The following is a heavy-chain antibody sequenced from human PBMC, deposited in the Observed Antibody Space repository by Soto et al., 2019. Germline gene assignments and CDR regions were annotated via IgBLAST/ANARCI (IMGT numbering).Heavy chain of an antibody. CDR3: ARAPSPFLRFFAWLSCFAP. D-gene: IGHD3-9*01. CDR2: INPNSGGT. J-gene: IGHJ5*02. V-gene: IGHV1-2*04. CDR1: GYTFTGYY. Sequence: ASVKVSCKASGYTFTGYYMHWVRQAPGQGLEWMGWINPNSGGTNYAQKFQGWVTMTRDTSISTVYMELSSLRSEDTAVYYCARAPSPFLRFFAWLSCFAPGGQGPLVTVPS.